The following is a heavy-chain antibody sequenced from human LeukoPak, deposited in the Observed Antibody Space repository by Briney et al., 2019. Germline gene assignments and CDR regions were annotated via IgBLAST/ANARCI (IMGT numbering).Heavy chain of an antibody. CDR3: ASRKDTPHLPDY. Sequence: GKSLRLTCAASGFTFSSYAMHWVRQPPGKGLEWVAVISYDGSNKYYADSVKGRFTISRDDSKNTLYLQMNSLRAEDTAVYYCASRKDTPHLPDYWGQGTLVAVSS. D-gene: IGHD5-18*01. CDR1: GFTFSSYA. V-gene: IGHV3-30-3*01. J-gene: IGHJ4*02. CDR2: ISYDGSNK.